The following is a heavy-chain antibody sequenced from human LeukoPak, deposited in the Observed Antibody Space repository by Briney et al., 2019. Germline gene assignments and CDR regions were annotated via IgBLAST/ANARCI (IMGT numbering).Heavy chain of an antibody. D-gene: IGHD6-19*01. V-gene: IGHV3-53*01. CDR3: ARDLGRDSSGSYYYYGMDV. CDR2: IYSGGST. CDR1: GFTVSSNY. J-gene: IGHJ6*04. Sequence: GGSLRLSCAASGFTVSSNYMSWVRQAPGKGLEWVSVIYSGGSTYYADSVKGRFTISRDNSKNTLYLQMNSLRAEDTAVYYCARDLGRDSSGSYYYYGMDVWGKGTTVTVSS.